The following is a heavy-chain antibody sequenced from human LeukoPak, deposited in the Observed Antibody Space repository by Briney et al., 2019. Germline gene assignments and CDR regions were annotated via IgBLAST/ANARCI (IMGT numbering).Heavy chain of an antibody. Sequence: GSLRLSCAASGFTFSSYSMNWIRQPPGKGLEWIGKINHSGSTNYNPSLKSRVTISVDTSKNQFSLKLSSVTAADTAVYYCARLWRGTRGYYYYMDVWGKGTTVTISS. CDR3: ARLWRGTRGYYYYMDV. V-gene: IGHV4-34*01. CDR1: GFTFSSYS. CDR2: INHSGST. J-gene: IGHJ6*03. D-gene: IGHD1-14*01.